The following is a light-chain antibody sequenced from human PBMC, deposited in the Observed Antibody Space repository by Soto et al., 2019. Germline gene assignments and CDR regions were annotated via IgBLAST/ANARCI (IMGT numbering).Light chain of an antibody. CDR2: DAS. J-gene: IGKJ4*01. CDR3: QQYGSSPLT. CDR1: QSVSSN. Sequence: EVVMTQSTATLSVSPGERATLSCRASQSVSSNLAWYQQKPGLAPRLLIYDASSGATGIPDRFSGSGSGTDFTLTISGLEPEDFAVYYCQQYGSSPLTFGGGTKVDIK. V-gene: IGKV3D-20*01.